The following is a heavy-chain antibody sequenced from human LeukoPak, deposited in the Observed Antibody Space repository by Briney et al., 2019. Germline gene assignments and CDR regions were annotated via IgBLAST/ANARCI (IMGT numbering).Heavy chain of an antibody. CDR1: GYTFTGYY. Sequence: GASVKVSCKASGYTFTGYYMHWVRQAPGQGLEWMGGIIPIFGTANYAQKFQGRVTITADESTSTAYMELSSLRSEDTAVYYCARAPRRPYSIEVVSWFDPWGQGTLVTVSS. CDR3: ARAPRRPYSIEVVSWFDP. CDR2: IIPIFGTA. J-gene: IGHJ5*02. D-gene: IGHD6-13*01. V-gene: IGHV1-69*13.